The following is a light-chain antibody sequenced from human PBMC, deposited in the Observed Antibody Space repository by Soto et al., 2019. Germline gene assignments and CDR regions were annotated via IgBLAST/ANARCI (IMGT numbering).Light chain of an antibody. CDR3: QQYSSYPLT. J-gene: IGKJ1*01. CDR2: KAS. Sequence: DIQMTQSPSTLSASIGDRVTITCRASQYMSDWLAWYQQKPGKVPKLLISKASYLESGLPLRFSGSGSGREFTLTISSLQPDDFATYYCQQYSSYPLTFGHGTKVEVK. CDR1: QYMSDW. V-gene: IGKV1-5*03.